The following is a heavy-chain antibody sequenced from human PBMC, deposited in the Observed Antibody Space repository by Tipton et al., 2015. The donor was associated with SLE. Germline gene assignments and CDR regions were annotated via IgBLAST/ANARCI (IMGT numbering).Heavy chain of an antibody. CDR2: ISYDGSNK. J-gene: IGHJ4*02. Sequence: SLRLSCAASGFTFSSYAMHWVRQAPGKGLEWVAVISYDGSNKYYADSVKGRFTISRDNSKNTLDLQMNSLRAADTAAYYCAREADFDYWGQGTLVTVSS. D-gene: IGHD6-19*01. V-gene: IGHV3-30*04. CDR3: AREADFDY. CDR1: GFTFSSYA.